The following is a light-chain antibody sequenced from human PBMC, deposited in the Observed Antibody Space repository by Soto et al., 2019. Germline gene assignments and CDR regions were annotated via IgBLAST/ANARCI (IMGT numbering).Light chain of an antibody. V-gene: IGLV3-1*01. CDR2: QDS. CDR3: QAWDSSTVV. Sequence: SYELTQPPSVSVSPGQTASITCSGDKLGHKYACWYQQKPGHSPVLVIYQDSKRPSGIPERFSGSNSGNTATLTISGTQAMDEADYYCQAWDSSTVVFGGGTKLTVL. J-gene: IGLJ2*01. CDR1: KLGHKY.